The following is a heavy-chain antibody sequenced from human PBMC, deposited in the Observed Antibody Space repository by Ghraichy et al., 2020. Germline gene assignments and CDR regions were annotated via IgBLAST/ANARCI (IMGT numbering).Heavy chain of an antibody. CDR3: ARDGDSSGYYYNDYYGMDV. CDR1: GFTFSSYW. D-gene: IGHD3-22*01. V-gene: IGHV3-74*01. CDR2: INSDGSST. Sequence: GESLNISCAASGFTFSSYWMHWVRQVPGKGLVWVSRINSDGSSTSYADFVKGRFTISRDNAKNTLYLQINSLRAEDTAVYYCARDGDSSGYYYNDYYGMDVWGEGTRVTVSS. J-gene: IGHJ6*04.